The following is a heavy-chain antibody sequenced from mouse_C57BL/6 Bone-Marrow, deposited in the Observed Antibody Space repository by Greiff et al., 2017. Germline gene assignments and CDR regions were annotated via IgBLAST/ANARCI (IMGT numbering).Heavy chain of an antibody. D-gene: IGHD2-3*01. CDR3: ARGGYYYYAVDY. CDR2: FHPYNDDT. J-gene: IGHJ4*01. V-gene: IGHV1-47*01. CDR1: GYTFTTYP. Sequence: VQLQQSGAELVKPGASVKMSCKASGYTFTTYPIEWMKQNHGKSLEWIGNFHPYNDDTKYNEKFKGKATLTVDKSSSTVYLELSRLTSEDSAVYYCARGGYYYYAVDYWGQGTSVTVSS.